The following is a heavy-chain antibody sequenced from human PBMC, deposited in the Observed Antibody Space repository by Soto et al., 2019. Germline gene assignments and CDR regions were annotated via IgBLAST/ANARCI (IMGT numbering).Heavy chain of an antibody. Sequence: SLRLSCAASGSTFSSYAVHWVRQAPGKGLEWVAIIWFDGSNKYYADSVKVRFSISRDNSKNTLFLQMGSLRAEATAVYYCARGQLPAATTYFDFWGQGTLVTVSS. J-gene: IGHJ4*02. D-gene: IGHD2-15*01. CDR1: GSTFSSYA. CDR3: ARGQLPAATTYFDF. CDR2: IWFDGSNK. V-gene: IGHV3-33*01.